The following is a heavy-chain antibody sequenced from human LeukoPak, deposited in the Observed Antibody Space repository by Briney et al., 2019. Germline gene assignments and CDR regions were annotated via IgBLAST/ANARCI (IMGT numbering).Heavy chain of an antibody. CDR2: IYYSGST. Sequence: SETLSLTCTVSGGSISSYYWSWIRQPPGKGLEWIGYIYYSGSTNYNPSLKSRVTISVDTSKTQFSLKLSSVTAADTAVYYCARVRYYYGSGSYYSALFWFDPWGQGTLVTVSS. J-gene: IGHJ5*02. CDR3: ARVRYYYGSGSYYSALFWFDP. D-gene: IGHD3-10*01. V-gene: IGHV4-59*01. CDR1: GGSISSYY.